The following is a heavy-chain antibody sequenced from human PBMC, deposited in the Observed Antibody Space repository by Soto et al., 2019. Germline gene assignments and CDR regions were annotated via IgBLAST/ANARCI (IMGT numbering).Heavy chain of an antibody. Sequence: QVQLQESGPGLVKPSETLSLTCTVSGGSISSYYWPWIRQPPGKGLEWIGYVYYSGSTNYNPSLKSRVTISLDTPKNQFSLKLDSVTAADTAVYYCARDRISAGNSFDIWGQGTMVTVSS. CDR1: GGSISSYY. J-gene: IGHJ3*02. CDR2: VYYSGST. V-gene: IGHV4-59*01. D-gene: IGHD6-13*01. CDR3: ARDRISAGNSFDI.